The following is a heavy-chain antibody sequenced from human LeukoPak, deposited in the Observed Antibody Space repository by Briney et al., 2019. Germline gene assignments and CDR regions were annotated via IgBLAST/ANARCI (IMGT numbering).Heavy chain of an antibody. Sequence: SETLSLTCTVSGASISSYYWSWIRQSPGKGLEWIGFIYYSGNTNYNPSLRSRVTISIDTSKNQFSLKLTSVTPADTAVYYCARTMEGYCSGGSCYQYSYYMDVWGKGTTVTVSS. D-gene: IGHD2-15*01. J-gene: IGHJ6*03. CDR3: ARTMEGYCSGGSCYQYSYYMDV. CDR2: IYYSGNT. CDR1: GASISSYY. V-gene: IGHV4-59*01.